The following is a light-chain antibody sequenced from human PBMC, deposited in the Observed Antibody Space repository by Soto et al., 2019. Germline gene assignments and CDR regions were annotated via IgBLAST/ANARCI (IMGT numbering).Light chain of an antibody. CDR2: GAS. CDR1: QSVSSSY. V-gene: IGKV3-20*01. J-gene: IGKJ2*01. Sequence: EIVLTQSPGTLSLSPGERATLSCRASQSVSSSYLAWYQQKPGQAPRLLIYGASSRATGIPDRSSGSGSGTDFTLTISRLEPEDFAVYYWQQDGSSPPTYTFGQGTKLEIK. CDR3: QQDGSSPPTYT.